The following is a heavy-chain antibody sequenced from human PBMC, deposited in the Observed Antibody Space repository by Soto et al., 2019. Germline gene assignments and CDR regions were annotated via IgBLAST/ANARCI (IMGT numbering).Heavy chain of an antibody. Sequence: ASVKVSCKASGYTFTSYYMHWVRQAPGQGLEWMGIINPSGGSTSYAQKFQGRVTMTRDTSTSTVYMELSSLRSEDTAVYYCARDTYYYDSSGYSGQTLDAFDICGQGTMVTVSS. CDR3: ARDTYYYDSSGYSGQTLDAFDI. D-gene: IGHD3-22*01. CDR2: INPSGGST. CDR1: GYTFTSYY. V-gene: IGHV1-46*01. J-gene: IGHJ3*02.